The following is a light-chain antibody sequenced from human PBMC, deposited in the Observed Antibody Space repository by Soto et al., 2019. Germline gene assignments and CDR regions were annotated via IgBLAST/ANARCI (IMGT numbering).Light chain of an antibody. CDR1: SNDVGDYNY. V-gene: IGLV2-8*01. J-gene: IGLJ1*01. Sequence: QSVLTQPPSASGSPGHSVTISCTGTSNDVGDYNYVSWYQQHPGKAPKLMIYEVSKRPSGVPGRFSGSKSGNTASLTVSGFQAEDEADYYFSSYECSSNIYVLGTRNTVTGL. CDR2: EVS. CDR3: SSYECSSNIYV.